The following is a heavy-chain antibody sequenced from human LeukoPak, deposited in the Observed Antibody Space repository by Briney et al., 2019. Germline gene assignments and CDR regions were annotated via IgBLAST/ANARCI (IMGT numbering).Heavy chain of an antibody. CDR3: ARDGSPYYYDSSGLDY. Sequence: GGSLRLSCAASGFXFSSYSINWVRQAPGKGLEWVSSISSSSSFIYYADSVRGRFTISRDNAKNSLYLQLNSLRAEDTAVYYCARDGSPYYYDSSGLDYWGQGTLVTVSS. D-gene: IGHD3-22*01. CDR2: ISSSSSFI. V-gene: IGHV3-21*01. J-gene: IGHJ4*02. CDR1: GFXFSSYS.